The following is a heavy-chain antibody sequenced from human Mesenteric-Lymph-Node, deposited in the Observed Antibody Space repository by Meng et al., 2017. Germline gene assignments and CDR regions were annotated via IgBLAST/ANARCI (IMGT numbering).Heavy chain of an antibody. CDR1: GFTFSNAW. CDR3: TRWGEYQYCDF. D-gene: IGHD1-26*01. CDR2: IKSKTDGGTT. J-gene: IGHJ4*02. V-gene: IGHV3-15*01. Sequence: GESLKISCAASGFTFSNAWMSWVRQAPGKGLEWVGRIKSKTDGGTTDYAAPVKGRFTSSRDDSKNTLYLQMNSLKTEDKAVYYCTRWGEYQYCDFWGQGTLVTVSS.